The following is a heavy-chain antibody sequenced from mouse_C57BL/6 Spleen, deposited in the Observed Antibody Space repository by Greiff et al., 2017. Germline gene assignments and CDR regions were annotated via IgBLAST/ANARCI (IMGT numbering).Heavy chain of an antibody. Sequence: QVQLKESDAELVKPGASVKISCKVSGYTFTDHTIHWMKQRPEQGLEWIGYIYPRDGSTKYNEKFKGKATLTADKSSSTAYMQLNSLTSEDSAVYFCARYPIITTVPWYFDVWGTGTTVTVSS. CDR1: GYTFTDHT. CDR2: IYPRDGST. D-gene: IGHD1-1*01. CDR3: ARYPIITTVPWYFDV. V-gene: IGHV1-78*01. J-gene: IGHJ1*03.